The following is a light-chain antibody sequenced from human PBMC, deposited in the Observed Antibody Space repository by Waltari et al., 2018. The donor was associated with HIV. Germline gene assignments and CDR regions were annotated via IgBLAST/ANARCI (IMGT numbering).Light chain of an antibody. V-gene: IGKV4-1*01. CDR2: WVS. Sequence: DITLTQTPDSLHVSLGSRAAMHCRSSQSNSYRSTQNASLAWYQQKPRQPPNLLMFWVSVRASVVPDRFTGSVSETDFTLTINSVQAEDVAVYFCQQYYDKPLTFGRGTKVEI. CDR3: QQYYDKPLT. CDR1: QSNSYRSTQNAS. J-gene: IGKJ4*01.